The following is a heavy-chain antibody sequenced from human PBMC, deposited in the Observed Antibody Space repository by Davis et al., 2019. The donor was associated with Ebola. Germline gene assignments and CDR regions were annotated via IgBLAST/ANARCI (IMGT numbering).Heavy chain of an antibody. Sequence: HSQTLSLTCAISGNSVSRNSAACNWIRQSPSRGLEWLGRTYYSSKWFNDYAVSVKSRITINPDTSKNQLSLQLNSVTPEDTALYYCARGWLRTGLDVWGEGTTVTVSS. D-gene: IGHD5-18*01. CDR2: TYYSSKWFN. CDR1: GNSVSRNSAA. CDR3: ARGWLRTGLDV. J-gene: IGHJ6*04. V-gene: IGHV6-1*01.